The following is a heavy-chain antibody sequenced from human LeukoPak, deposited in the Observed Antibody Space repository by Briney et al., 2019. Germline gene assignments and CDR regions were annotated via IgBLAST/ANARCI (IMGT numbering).Heavy chain of an antibody. V-gene: IGHV3-13*01. Sequence: GGSLRLSCAASGFTFSIYDMHWVRQVTGKGLEWVSGIDTAGGTYYPDSVKGRFTMSRENAKNSLHLQMNSLRAEDTAVYYCAKADNIVVVPAAFDIWGQGTMVTVSS. CDR2: IDTAGGT. CDR3: AKADNIVVVPAAFDI. CDR1: GFTFSIYD. D-gene: IGHD2-2*01. J-gene: IGHJ3*02.